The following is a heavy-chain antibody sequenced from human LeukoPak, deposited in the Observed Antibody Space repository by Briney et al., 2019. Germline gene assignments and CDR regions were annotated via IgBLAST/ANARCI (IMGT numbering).Heavy chain of an antibody. CDR2: IYYSGST. D-gene: IGHD6-19*01. CDR1: GGSISSYY. V-gene: IGHV4-59*08. CDR3: ARHERESSGWKYFDY. J-gene: IGHJ4*02. Sequence: PSETLSLTCTVSGGSISSYYWSWIRRPPGKGLEWIGYIYYSGSTNYNPSLKGRVTISVDTSKNQFSLKLSSVTAADTAVYFCARHERESSGWKYFDYWGQGTLVTVSS.